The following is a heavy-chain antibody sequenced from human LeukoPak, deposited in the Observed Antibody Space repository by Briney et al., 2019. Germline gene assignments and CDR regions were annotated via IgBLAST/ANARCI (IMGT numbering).Heavy chain of an antibody. CDR1: GYTFTSYY. D-gene: IGHD3-3*01. V-gene: IGHV1-46*01. J-gene: IGHJ4*02. Sequence: ASVKVSCKASGYTFTSYYMHWVRQAPGQGLEWMGIINPSGGSTSYAQKFQGRVTMTRDMSTSTVYMELSSLRSEDTAVYYCARSHEGFGVAYHLPSFDYWGQGTLVTVSS. CDR2: INPSGGST. CDR3: ARSHEGFGVAYHLPSFDY.